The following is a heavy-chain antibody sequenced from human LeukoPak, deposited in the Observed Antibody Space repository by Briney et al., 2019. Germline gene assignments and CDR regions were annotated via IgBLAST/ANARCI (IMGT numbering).Heavy chain of an antibody. J-gene: IGHJ4*02. D-gene: IGHD5-12*01. CDR1: GGSISSGGYC. CDR3: AREGYSGYDPIND. V-gene: IGHV4-31*03. CDR2: IYYSGST. Sequence: SQTLSLTCTVSGGSISSGGYCWSWIRQHPGKGLEWIGYIYYSGSTYYNPSLKSRVTISVDTSKNQFSLKLSSVTAADTAVYYCAREGYSGYDPINDWGQGTLVTVSS.